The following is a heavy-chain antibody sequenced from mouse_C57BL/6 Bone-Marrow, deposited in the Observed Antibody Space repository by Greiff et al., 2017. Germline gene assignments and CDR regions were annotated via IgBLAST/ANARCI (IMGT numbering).Heavy chain of an antibody. Sequence: EVQVVESGGGLVQPGGSRKLSCAASGFTFSSFGMHWVRQAPEKGLEWVAYISSGSSTIYYVDTVKGRFTLSRDNPKNTRFLQMTSLRSEDTAMYYCASSYYRSNAMDYRGQGTSVTVSS. CDR3: ASSYYRSNAMDY. J-gene: IGHJ4*01. CDR2: ISSGSSTI. V-gene: IGHV5-17*02. CDR1: GFTFSSFG. D-gene: IGHD1-1*01.